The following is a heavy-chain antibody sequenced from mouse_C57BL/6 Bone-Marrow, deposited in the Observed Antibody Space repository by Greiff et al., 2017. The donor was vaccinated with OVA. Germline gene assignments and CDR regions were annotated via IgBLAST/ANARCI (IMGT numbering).Heavy chain of an antibody. CDR3: ARSWYFDV. V-gene: IGHV1-58*01. Sequence: VQLQQSGAELVRPGSSVKMSCKTSGYTFTSYGINWVKQRPGQGLEWIGYIYLGNGYTEYNEKFKGKATLTSDTSSSTAYMQLSSLTSEDSAIYFCARSWYFDVWGTGTTVTVSS. CDR1: GYTFTSYG. J-gene: IGHJ1*03. CDR2: IYLGNGYT.